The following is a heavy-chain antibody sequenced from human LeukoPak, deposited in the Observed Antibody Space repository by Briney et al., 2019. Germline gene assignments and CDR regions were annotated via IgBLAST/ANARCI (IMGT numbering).Heavy chain of an antibody. J-gene: IGHJ5*02. V-gene: IGHV4-59*01. CDR3: ARGFYSPHH. CDR2: IYYSGST. Sequence: SETLSLTCTVSGGSISSDYWSWIRQSPGKGLEWIGYIYYSGSTYYNPSLKSRVTISVDTSKNQFSLKLTSVTAADTAVYYCARGFYSPHHWGQGTLVTVSS. D-gene: IGHD4-11*01. CDR1: GGSISSDY.